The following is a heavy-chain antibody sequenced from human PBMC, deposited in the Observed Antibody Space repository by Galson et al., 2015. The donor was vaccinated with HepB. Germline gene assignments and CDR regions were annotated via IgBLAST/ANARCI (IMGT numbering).Heavy chain of an antibody. Sequence: SVKVSCKASGYTFTSYAMNWVRQAPGQGLKWMGWINTNTGNPTYAQGFTGRFVFSLDTSVSTAYLQISSLKAEDTAVYYCARVSPGSSWLNWFDPWGQGTLVTVSS. D-gene: IGHD6-13*01. CDR3: ARVSPGSSWLNWFDP. V-gene: IGHV7-4-1*02. CDR2: INTNTGNP. CDR1: GYTFTSYA. J-gene: IGHJ5*02.